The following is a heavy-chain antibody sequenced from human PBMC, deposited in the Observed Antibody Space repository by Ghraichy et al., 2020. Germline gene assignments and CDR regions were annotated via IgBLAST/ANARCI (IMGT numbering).Heavy chain of an antibody. CDR3: ARRSGYIVGGMDV. CDR2: IYYSGST. Sequence: SLNISCTVSGGSISSGGYYWSWIRQHTGKGLEWIGYIYYSGSTSYNPSLKSRVTISVDTSKNQFSLKLSSVTAADTAVYYCARRSGYIVGGMDVWGQGTTVTVSS. J-gene: IGHJ6*02. D-gene: IGHD3-3*01. V-gene: IGHV4-31*03. CDR1: GGSISSGGYY.